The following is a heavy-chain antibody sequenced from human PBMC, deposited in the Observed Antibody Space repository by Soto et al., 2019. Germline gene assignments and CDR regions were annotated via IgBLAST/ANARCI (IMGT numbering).Heavy chain of an antibody. CDR1: GFTFSNAW. J-gene: IGHJ6*02. V-gene: IGHV3-15*07. Sequence: GGSLRLSCAASGFTFSNAWMNWVRQAPGKGLEWVGRIKSKTDGGTTDYAAPVKGRFTISRDDSKNTLYLQMNSLKTEDTAVYYCTTGGAGYDYVWGSYRYTAYYYGMDVWGQGTTVTVSS. CDR3: TTGGAGYDYVWGSYRYTAYYYGMDV. D-gene: IGHD3-16*02. CDR2: IKSKTDGGTT.